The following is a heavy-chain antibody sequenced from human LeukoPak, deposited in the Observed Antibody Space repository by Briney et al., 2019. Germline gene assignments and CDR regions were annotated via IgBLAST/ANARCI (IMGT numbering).Heavy chain of an antibody. CDR1: GYTFTSYG. J-gene: IGHJ5*02. D-gene: IGHD3-10*01. CDR2: ISAYNGNT. Sequence: ASVKVSCKASGYTFTSYGISWVRQAPGRGLEWMGWISAYNGNTNYAQKLQGRVTMTRDTSTTTAYMELRSLRSDDTAVYYCARDGVLRAPGWFDPWGQGTLVTVSS. V-gene: IGHV1-18*01. CDR3: ARDGVLRAPGWFDP.